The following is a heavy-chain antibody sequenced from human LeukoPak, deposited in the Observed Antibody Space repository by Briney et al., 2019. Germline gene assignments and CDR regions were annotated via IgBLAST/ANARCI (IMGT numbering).Heavy chain of an antibody. J-gene: IGHJ5*02. Sequence: GRSLRLSCAASGFTFSSYAMHWVRQAPGKGLEWVAVISYDGSNKYYADSVKGRFTISRDNSKNTLYLQMNSLRAEDTAVYYCARDSVEFSGWYPWFDPWGQGTLVTVSS. CDR2: ISYDGSNK. CDR3: ARDSVEFSGWYPWFDP. CDR1: GFTFSSYA. D-gene: IGHD6-19*01. V-gene: IGHV3-30*04.